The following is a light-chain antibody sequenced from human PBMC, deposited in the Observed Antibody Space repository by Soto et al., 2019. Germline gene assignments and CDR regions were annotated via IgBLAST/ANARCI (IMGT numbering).Light chain of an antibody. CDR3: QDSGTSAPWT. V-gene: IGKV3-20*01. Sequence: EVVLTQSPGTLSLSPGERATLSCRASQNIRGNELAWYQQKPGQAPRLLIYRGSSRATGIPDRFSGRGSGTDFTLTTSRQEPEDFAVYYCQDSGTSAPWTFVQGTKVEIK. J-gene: IGKJ1*01. CDR1: QNIRGNE. CDR2: RGS.